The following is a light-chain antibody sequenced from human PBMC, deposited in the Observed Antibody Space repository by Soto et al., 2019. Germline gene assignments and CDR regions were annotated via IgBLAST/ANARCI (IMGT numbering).Light chain of an antibody. V-gene: IGKV3-15*01. J-gene: IGKJ1*01. Sequence: EIVMTQYPAKLSLSPCHRATLSCRASQSVSSDLAWYHQKPGQAPRLLIYGASTRATGIPARFSGSGSGTEFTLTINSLQSEDFAVYYCQQYNNWPRTFGQGTKVDIK. CDR3: QQYNNWPRT. CDR2: GAS. CDR1: QSVSSD.